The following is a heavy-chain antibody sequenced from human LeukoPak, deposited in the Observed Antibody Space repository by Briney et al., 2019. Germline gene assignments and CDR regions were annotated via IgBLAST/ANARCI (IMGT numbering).Heavy chain of an antibody. Sequence: ASVKVSCKASGYTFTSYYMHWVRQAPGQGLEWMGVINTSGGSTSYAQKFQGRVTMTRDTSTSTVYMELSSLRPEDTAVYYCARGTGIAAAGTRTWRGKRIRDYWGQGTLVTVSS. V-gene: IGHV1-46*01. CDR1: GYTFTSYY. CDR3: ARGTGIAAAGTRTWRGKRIRDY. J-gene: IGHJ4*02. CDR2: INTSGGST. D-gene: IGHD6-13*01.